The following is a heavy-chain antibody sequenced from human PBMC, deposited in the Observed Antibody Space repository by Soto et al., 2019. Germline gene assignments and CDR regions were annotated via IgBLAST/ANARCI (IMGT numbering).Heavy chain of an antibody. CDR2: INHSGST. CDR1: GGSFSGYY. CDR3: ARGQAYYDFWSGYLPHYGMDV. J-gene: IGHJ6*02. D-gene: IGHD3-3*01. V-gene: IGHV4-34*01. Sequence: KTSETLSLTCAVYGGSFSGYYWSWIRQPPGKGLEWIGEINHSGSTNYNPSLRSRVTISVDTSKNQFSLKLSSVTAADTAVYYCARGQAYYDFWSGYLPHYGMDVWGQGTTVTVSS.